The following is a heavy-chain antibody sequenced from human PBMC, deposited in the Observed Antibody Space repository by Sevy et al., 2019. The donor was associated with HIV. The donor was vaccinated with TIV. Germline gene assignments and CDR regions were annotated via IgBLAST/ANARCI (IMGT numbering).Heavy chain of an antibody. CDR3: ARDATEPTSSSVWFDP. D-gene: IGHD6-6*01. V-gene: IGHV4-30-4*01. CDR2: ISYTGNT. J-gene: IGHJ5*02. Sequence: SETLSLTCTVSGGSISSGNYYWHWIRQPPGKGLEWIGYISYTGNTYYNPSLKGPVTISVDTSNNQFSLRLTSVTAADTAVYYCARDATEPTSSSVWFDPWGQGTLVTVSS. CDR1: GGSISSGNYY.